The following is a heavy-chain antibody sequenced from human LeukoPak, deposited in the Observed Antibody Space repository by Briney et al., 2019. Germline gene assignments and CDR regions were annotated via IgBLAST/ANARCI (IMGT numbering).Heavy chain of an antibody. CDR3: ARGYDY. CDR2: INSDGSSI. CDR1: GFTFSTYW. J-gene: IGHJ4*02. Sequence: GRSLRLSCAASGFTFSTYWMHWVRQAPGKGLVWVSRINSDGSSISYADSVKGRFTISRDNAKNTVYLQMNSLRVEDTAVYYCARGYDYWGQGTLVTVSS. D-gene: IGHD5-18*01. V-gene: IGHV3-74*01.